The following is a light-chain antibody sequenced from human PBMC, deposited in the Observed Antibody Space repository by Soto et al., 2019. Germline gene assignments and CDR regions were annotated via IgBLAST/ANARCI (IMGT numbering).Light chain of an antibody. CDR2: GAS. CDR1: QSISYY. Sequence: DIQMTQSPSSLSAYVGDRVNITCRAGQSISYYLNWYQQKPGRAPNLLMYGASSLQSGVPSRFTGSGSVTEFTLTITSLQPGDFATYYCQQTYTTPLTFGGGTKVDIK. CDR3: QQTYTTPLT. J-gene: IGKJ4*01. V-gene: IGKV1-39*01.